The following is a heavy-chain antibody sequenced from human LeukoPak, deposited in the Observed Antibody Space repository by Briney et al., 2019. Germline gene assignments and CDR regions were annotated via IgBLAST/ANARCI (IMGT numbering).Heavy chain of an antibody. V-gene: IGHV4-61*02. CDR1: GGSVSSDNSY. D-gene: IGHD3-22*01. J-gene: IGHJ4*02. CDR3: ARGYYYHT. Sequence: PSETLSLTCTVSGGSVSSDNSYWNWIRQPPGKGLEWIGRIYADGSSTYNPSLKSRVTISVDSSKNQFSLRLSSLTAADTAVYYCARGYYYHTWGQGTLVTVSS. CDR2: IYADGSS.